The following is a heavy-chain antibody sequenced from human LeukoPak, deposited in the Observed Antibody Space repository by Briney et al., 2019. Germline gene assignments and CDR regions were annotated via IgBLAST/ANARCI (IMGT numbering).Heavy chain of an antibody. CDR1: TFTFCFYA. CDR2: ISGSGGST. V-gene: IGHV3-23*01. J-gene: IGHJ4*02. D-gene: IGHD1-26*01. CDR3: AQGVRWQLPLDY. Sequence: PGGSLSLSCTASTFTFCFYAMHCGRQAPGKGLEWVSAISGSGGSTYYADSVKGRFTISRDSSKNTLYRQMNSLRAEDTALYYCAQGVRWQLPLDYWGQGTLVTVSS.